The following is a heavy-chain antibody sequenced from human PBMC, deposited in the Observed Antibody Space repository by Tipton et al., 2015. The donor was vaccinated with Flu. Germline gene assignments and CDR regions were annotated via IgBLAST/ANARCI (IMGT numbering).Heavy chain of an antibody. CDR1: GASLRSSSYY. D-gene: IGHD5-24*01. J-gene: IGHJ4*02. CDR2: FYYDVGT. V-gene: IGHV4-39*07. CDR3: VRTKDGYTLSNFVY. Sequence: LRLSCTVSGASLRSSSYYWGWIRQPQGKGLEWIGSFYYDVGTYYNPSLNSRVTISVDESKNQFSLRLNSVTAADTAVYYCVRTKDGYTLSNFVYWGQGTLVTVSS.